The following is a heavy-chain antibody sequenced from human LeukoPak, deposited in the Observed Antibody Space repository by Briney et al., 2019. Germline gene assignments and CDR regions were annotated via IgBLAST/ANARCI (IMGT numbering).Heavy chain of an antibody. J-gene: IGHJ4*02. Sequence: GGSLRLSCAASGFTFSSYGMHWVRQAPGKGLEWVAVIWYDGSNKYYADSVKGRFTISRDNSKNTLYLQMNSLKTEDTAVYYCTTDYPELPYWGQGTLVTVSS. CDR1: GFTFSSYG. CDR2: IWYDGSNK. CDR3: TTDYPELPY. V-gene: IGHV3-33*01. D-gene: IGHD1-7*01.